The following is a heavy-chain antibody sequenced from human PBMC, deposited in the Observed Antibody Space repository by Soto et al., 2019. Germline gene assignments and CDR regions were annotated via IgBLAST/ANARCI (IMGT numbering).Heavy chain of an antibody. D-gene: IGHD3-16*01. J-gene: IGHJ5*02. Sequence: SVEVSCKASGYSFTNSDVSWVRQAIGQGLEWMGWMNPGSGDTGYAQKFRGRVTMTRDISIATAYMELSSLRSDDTAIYYCARMATFGSLNWFDPWGQGTLVTVSS. CDR1: GYSFTNSD. CDR3: ARMATFGSLNWFDP. V-gene: IGHV1-8*01. CDR2: MNPGSGDT.